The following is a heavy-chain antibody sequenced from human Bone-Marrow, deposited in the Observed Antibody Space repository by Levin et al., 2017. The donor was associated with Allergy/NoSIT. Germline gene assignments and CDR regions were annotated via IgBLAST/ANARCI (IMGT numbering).Heavy chain of an antibody. CDR3: AKDIVGAATNYYGMDV. J-gene: IGHJ6*02. Sequence: GGSLRLSCAASGFTFSYYGMHWVRQAPGKGLEWVAVISFDGSSNNYADSVKGRFTISRDNSKNTLYLQMSSLRPADTAVYYCAKDIVGAATNYYGMDVWGQGTTVTVS. CDR2: ISFDGSSN. CDR1: GFTFSYYG. D-gene: IGHD1-26*01. V-gene: IGHV3-30*18.